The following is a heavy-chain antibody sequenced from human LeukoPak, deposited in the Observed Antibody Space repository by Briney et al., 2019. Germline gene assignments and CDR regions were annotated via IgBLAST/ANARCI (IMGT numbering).Heavy chain of an antibody. Sequence: SVKVSCKASGGTFSCYAISWVRQAPGQGLEWMGGIIPIFGTANYAQKFQGRVTITTDEPTSTAYMELSSLRSEDTAVYYCARGTIVVVPAAIRHDAFDIWGQGTMVTVSS. J-gene: IGHJ3*02. CDR1: GGTFSCYA. CDR3: ARGTIVVVPAAIRHDAFDI. D-gene: IGHD2-2*01. CDR2: IIPIFGTA. V-gene: IGHV1-69*05.